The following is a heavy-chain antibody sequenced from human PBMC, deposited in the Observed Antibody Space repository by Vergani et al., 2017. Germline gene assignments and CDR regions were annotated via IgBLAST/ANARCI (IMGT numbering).Heavy chain of an antibody. V-gene: IGHV3-30*02. J-gene: IGHJ4*02. D-gene: IGHD2-15*01. CDR1: GFTFSSYR. CDR2: IRYDGSNK. CDR3: AKDFIVVVVAATGWGFDY. Sequence: QVQLVESGGGVVQPGGSLRLSCAASGFTFSSYRMHWVRQAPGKGLEWVAFIRYDGSNKYYADSVKGRFTISRDNSKNTLYLQMNSLRAEDTAVYYCAKDFIVVVVAATGWGFDYWGQGTLVTVSS.